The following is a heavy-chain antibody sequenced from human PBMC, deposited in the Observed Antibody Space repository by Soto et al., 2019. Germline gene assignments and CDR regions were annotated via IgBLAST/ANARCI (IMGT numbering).Heavy chain of an antibody. CDR1: GGSISSYY. Sequence: QVQLQESGPGLVKPSETLSLTCTVSGGSISSYYWSWIRQPPGKGLEWIGYIYYSGSTNYNPSLKSRVTISVDTSKNQFSLKLSSVTAADTAVYYCASIAVATSYYYYGMDVWGQGTTVTVSS. J-gene: IGHJ6*02. CDR2: IYYSGST. D-gene: IGHD6-19*01. V-gene: IGHV4-59*01. CDR3: ASIAVATSYYYYGMDV.